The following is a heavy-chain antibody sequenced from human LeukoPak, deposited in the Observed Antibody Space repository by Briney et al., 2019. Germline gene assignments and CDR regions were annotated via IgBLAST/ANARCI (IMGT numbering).Heavy chain of an antibody. J-gene: IGHJ4*02. V-gene: IGHV3-23*01. CDR3: AKGWELLPGNYYFDY. CDR2: ISGSGGST. CDR1: GFTFSSYA. Sequence: RGGSLRLSCAASGFTFSSYAMSRVRQAPGKGLEWVSAISGSGGSTYYADSVKGRFTISRDNSKNTLYLQMNSLRAEDTAVYYCAKGWELLPGNYYFDYWGQGTLVTVSS. D-gene: IGHD1-26*01.